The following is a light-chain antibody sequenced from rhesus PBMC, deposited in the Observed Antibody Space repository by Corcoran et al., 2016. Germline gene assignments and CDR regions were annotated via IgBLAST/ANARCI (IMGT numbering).Light chain of an antibody. J-gene: IGKJ1*01. CDR2: VAS. Sequence: ETVVTQSPATLSLSPGERATLSCRASQSVGGFLAWYQQKPGKAPRLLIYVASSRATGIPDRFSGRGSGTDFTLTISSLEPEDVGVYYCQQRSNLWTFGQGTKVEIK. CDR1: QSVGGF. CDR3: QQRSNLWT. V-gene: IGKV3-24*04.